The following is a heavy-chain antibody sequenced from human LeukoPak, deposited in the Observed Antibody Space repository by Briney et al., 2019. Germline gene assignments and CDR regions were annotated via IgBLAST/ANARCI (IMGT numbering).Heavy chain of an antibody. CDR3: ARDSYDYYYGMDV. D-gene: IGHD3-16*01. CDR2: IYYSGST. J-gene: IGHJ6*02. V-gene: IGHV4-59*01. CDR1: GGSISSYY. Sequence: SETLSLTCTVSGGSISSYYWSWIRQPPGKGLEWIGYIYYSGSTNYNPSLKSGVTISVDTSKNQFSLKLSSVTAADTAAYYCARDSYDYYYGMDVWGQGTTVTVSS.